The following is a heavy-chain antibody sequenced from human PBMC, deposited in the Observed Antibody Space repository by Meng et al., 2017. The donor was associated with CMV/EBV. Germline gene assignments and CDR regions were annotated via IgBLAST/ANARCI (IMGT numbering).Heavy chain of an antibody. V-gene: IGHV3-23*01. J-gene: IGHJ3*02. CDR2: LSGSGGDT. Sequence: GGSLRLSCVGSGFTFRSYAMSWVRQAPGKGLEWVSGLSGSGGDTYYADSVKGRFSISRDNSKNTLHLQMDSLRAEDTAVYYCAKDAGGYSGPFDIWGQGTMVT. CDR1: GFTFRSYA. D-gene: IGHD1-26*01. CDR3: AKDAGGYSGPFDI.